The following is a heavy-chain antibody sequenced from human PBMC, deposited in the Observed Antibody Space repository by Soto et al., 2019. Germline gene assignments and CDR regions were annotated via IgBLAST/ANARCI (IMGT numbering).Heavy chain of an antibody. V-gene: IGHV4-30-2*01. CDR3: ARGKLQHLSSGMEV. J-gene: IGHJ6*02. CDR2: IYHTGNT. Sequence: QVQLQASGSGLVKPSQTLSLTCTVTGGSISTVGYSWSWIRQPPGKGLDWIGYIYHTGNTFYTPCPQSRVTISLARSQNQFSLQLTSGPAADSAVYYCARGKLQHLSSGMEVWGRGT. D-gene: IGHD1-1*01. CDR1: GGSISTVGYS.